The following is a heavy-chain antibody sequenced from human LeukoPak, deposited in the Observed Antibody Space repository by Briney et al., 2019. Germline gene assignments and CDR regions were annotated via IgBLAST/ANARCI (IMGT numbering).Heavy chain of an antibody. CDR2: IKQDGSEK. Sequence: GGSLRLSCAASGFTFSSYWMSWVRQAPGKGLEWVANIKQDGSEKYYVDSVKGRFTISRDNAKNSLFLQMNSLRAEDTAVYYCARDCSSASLASGCYYAMDVWGKGTTVAVSS. CDR3: ARDCSSASLASGCYYAMDV. D-gene: IGHD2-2*01. J-gene: IGHJ6*04. CDR1: GFTFSSYW. V-gene: IGHV3-7*03.